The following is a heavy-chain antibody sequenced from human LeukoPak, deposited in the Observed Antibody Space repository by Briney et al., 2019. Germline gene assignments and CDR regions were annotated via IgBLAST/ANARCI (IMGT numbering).Heavy chain of an antibody. Sequence: ASVKVSCKASGYTFTSYGISWVRQAPGQGLEHIGWVNPGPGDTNYAQNFQGRVTLTRDTSITTAYMELSRLRSDDTAVYYCARDPNYWGQGTLVTVSS. J-gene: IGHJ4*02. CDR2: VNPGPGDT. CDR3: ARDPNY. CDR1: GYTFTSYG. V-gene: IGHV1-18*01.